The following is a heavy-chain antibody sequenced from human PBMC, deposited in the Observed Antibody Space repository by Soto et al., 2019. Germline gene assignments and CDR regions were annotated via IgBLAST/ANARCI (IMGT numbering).Heavy chain of an antibody. V-gene: IGHV1-3*01. CDR2: INAGNGNT. Sequence: ASVKVSCKASGYTFTSYAMHWVRQAPGQRLEWMGWINAGNGNTKYSQKFQGRVTITRDTSASTAYMELSSLRSEDTAVYYCARVQHQLVGGYYYGMDVWGQGTTVIVSS. CDR3: ARVQHQLVGGYYYGMDV. CDR1: GYTFTSYA. D-gene: IGHD6-13*01. J-gene: IGHJ6*02.